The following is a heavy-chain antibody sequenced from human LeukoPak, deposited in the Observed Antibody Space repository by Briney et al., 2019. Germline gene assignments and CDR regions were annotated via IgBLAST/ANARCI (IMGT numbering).Heavy chain of an antibody. J-gene: IGHJ4*02. Sequence: ASVKVSCKASGYTFTSYGISWVRPAPGQGLEWMGWISAYNGNTNYAQKLQGRVTMTTDTSTSTAYMELRSLRSDDTAVYYCARRSLRAYYYDSSGYGIEFDYWGQGTLVTVSS. CDR1: GYTFTSYG. CDR2: ISAYNGNT. CDR3: ARRSLRAYYYDSSGYGIEFDY. V-gene: IGHV1-18*01. D-gene: IGHD3-22*01.